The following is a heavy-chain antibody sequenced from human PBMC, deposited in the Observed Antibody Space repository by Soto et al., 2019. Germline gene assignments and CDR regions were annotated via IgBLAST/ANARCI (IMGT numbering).Heavy chain of an antibody. CDR3: ARGGGVGVAGSAAFDM. V-gene: IGHV1-2*02. D-gene: IGHD3-3*01. Sequence: QLHLVQSGAVVKKPGASVTVSCSASGYPVTAYYMHWVRQAPGRGLEWMGGINPATGAAKYTQTCQGRVTMTRETSTGTVFMELSGLTSEDTAVFYCARGGGVGVAGSAAFDMWGQGTLVTVSS. CDR1: GYPVTAYY. CDR2: INPATGAA. J-gene: IGHJ3*02.